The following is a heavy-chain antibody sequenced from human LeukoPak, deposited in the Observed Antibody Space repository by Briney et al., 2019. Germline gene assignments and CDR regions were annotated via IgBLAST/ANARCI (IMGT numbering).Heavy chain of an antibody. J-gene: IGHJ5*02. Sequence: ASVKVSCKASRYTFRSYSINWVRQAPGQGLEWVGWVSPYNGNTKYAQKFQGRVTITTDESTSTAYMELSSLRSEDTAVYYCANTPYCTNGVCYLHWFDPWGQGTLVTVSS. CDR1: RYTFRSYS. D-gene: IGHD2-8*01. CDR2: VSPYNGNT. CDR3: ANTPYCTNGVCYLHWFDP. V-gene: IGHV1-18*01.